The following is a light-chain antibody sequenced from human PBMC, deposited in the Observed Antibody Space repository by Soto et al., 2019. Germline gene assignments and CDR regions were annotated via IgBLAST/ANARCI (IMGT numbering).Light chain of an antibody. CDR3: QQYYTTPMYT. CDR1: QSVLYSSNNKNY. J-gene: IGKJ2*01. CDR2: WAS. V-gene: IGKV4-1*01. Sequence: DIVMTQSPDSLAVSLGERATINCKSSQSVLYSSNNKNYLAWYQQKPGQPPKLLIYWASTRESGVPDRFSGSGSGTDFTLTISRLQAVDVAVYYCQQYYTTPMYTFGQGTKLEIK.